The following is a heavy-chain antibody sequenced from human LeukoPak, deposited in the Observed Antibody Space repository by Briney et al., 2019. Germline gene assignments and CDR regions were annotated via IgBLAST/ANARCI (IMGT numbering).Heavy chain of an antibody. CDR2: ISAYNGNT. D-gene: IGHD2-2*01. CDR1: GYTFTSYG. V-gene: IGHV1-18*01. CDR3: ARVPLGYCSSTSCPRGDWFDP. J-gene: IGHJ5*02. Sequence: ASVKVSCKAPGYTFTSYGISWVRQAPGQGLEWMGWISAYNGNTNYAQKLQGRVTMTTDTSTSTAYMELRSLRSDDTAVYYCARVPLGYCSSTSCPRGDWFDPWGQGTLVTVSS.